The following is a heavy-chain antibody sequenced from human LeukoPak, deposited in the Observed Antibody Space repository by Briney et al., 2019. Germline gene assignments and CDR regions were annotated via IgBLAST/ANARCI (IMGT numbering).Heavy chain of an antibody. J-gene: IGHJ3*02. D-gene: IGHD1-26*01. CDR3: AATTTTDYAFDI. CDR1: GFTFSSYW. V-gene: IGHV3-74*01. CDR2: INTDGSST. Sequence: GGSLRLSCAASGFTFSSYWMHWVRQAPGKGLVWVSRINTDGSSTSYADSVKGRFTISRDNAKNTLYLQMNSLRAEDTAVYYCAATTTTDYAFDIWGQGTMVTVSS.